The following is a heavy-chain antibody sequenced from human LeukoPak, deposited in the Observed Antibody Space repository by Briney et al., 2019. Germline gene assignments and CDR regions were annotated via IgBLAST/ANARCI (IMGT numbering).Heavy chain of an antibody. J-gene: IGHJ6*03. CDR2: IHKNAIT. Sequence: GGSLRLSCAASGFTVSSNYMTWVRQAPGKGLEWVSVIHKNAITYYADTVKGRFTISRDNSMNMLYLQMNSLRAEDTAVYYCARSLRVRGVPDYMDVWGKGTTVIISS. CDR3: ARSLRVRGVPDYMDV. V-gene: IGHV3-53*01. CDR1: GFTVSSNY. D-gene: IGHD3-10*02.